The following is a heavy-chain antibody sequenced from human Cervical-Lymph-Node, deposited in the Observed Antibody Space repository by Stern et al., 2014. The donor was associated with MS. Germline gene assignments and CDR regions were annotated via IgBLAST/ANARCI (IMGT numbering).Heavy chain of an antibody. J-gene: IGHJ5*02. D-gene: IGHD3-22*01. CDR1: GFTFSSYW. Sequence: EMQLVESGGGLVQPGGSLRLSCAASGFTFSSYWMSWVRQAPGKGLEWVANIKQDGSEKYYVDSVKGRFTISRDNAKNSLYLQMNSLRAEDTAVYYCARATSGYSVWFDPWGQGTLVTVSS. CDR3: ARATSGYSVWFDP. V-gene: IGHV3-7*01. CDR2: IKQDGSEK.